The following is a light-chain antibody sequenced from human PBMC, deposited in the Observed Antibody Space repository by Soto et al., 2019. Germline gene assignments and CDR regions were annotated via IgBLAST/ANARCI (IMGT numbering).Light chain of an antibody. CDR3: SSYRSSILV. J-gene: IGLJ3*02. CDR2: EVS. Sequence: QSALTQPASVSGSPGQSITISCTGTSSDVGGYNYVSWYQQYPGKAPKLMIYEVSNRPSGVSNRFSGSKSGNTASLTISGLQAVDEADYYCSSYRSSILVFGGGTNLTVL. V-gene: IGLV2-14*01. CDR1: SSDVGGYNY.